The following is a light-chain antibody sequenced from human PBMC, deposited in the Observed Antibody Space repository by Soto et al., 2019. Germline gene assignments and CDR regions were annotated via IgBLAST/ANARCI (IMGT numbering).Light chain of an antibody. CDR1: QSVSSN. J-gene: IGKJ3*01. CDR3: QQYNNWPEGIT. CDR2: GAS. V-gene: IGKV3-15*01. Sequence: EIVMTQSPATLSVSPGERATLSCRASQSVSSNLAWYQQKPGQAPRLLIYGASTRATGIPARFSGSGSETEFTLTISSLQSEDFAVYYCQQYNNWPEGITFGPGTKVDIK.